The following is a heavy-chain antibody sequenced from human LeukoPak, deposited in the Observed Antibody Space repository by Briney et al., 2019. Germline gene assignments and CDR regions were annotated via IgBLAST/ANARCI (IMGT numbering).Heavy chain of an antibody. D-gene: IGHD3-22*01. CDR3: ARQGTSGSYLTGLDV. CDR2: IFHSGST. CDR1: SGSISTYY. J-gene: IGHJ6*02. Sequence: SETLSLTCTVSSGSISTYYWSWFRQSPGKGLEWMGYIFHSGSTTYNPSLSSRLTISVDTSKNQFSLELRSVTAADTAVHYCARQGTSGSYLTGLDVWGQGTTVTVSS. V-gene: IGHV4-59*08.